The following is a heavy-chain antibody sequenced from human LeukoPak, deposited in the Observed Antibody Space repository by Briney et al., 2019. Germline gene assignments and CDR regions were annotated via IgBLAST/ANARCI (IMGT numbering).Heavy chain of an antibody. D-gene: IGHD6-13*01. V-gene: IGHV4-34*01. J-gene: IGHJ4*02. CDR2: INHSGST. CDR1: GGSISSYY. CDR3: ARQSGSSTWSSDY. Sequence: SETLSLTCTVSGGSISSYYWSWIRQPPGKGLEWIGEINHSGSTNYNPSLKSRVTISVDTPKNQFSLNLSSVTAADTAVYYCARQSGSSTWSSDYWGQGTLVTVSS.